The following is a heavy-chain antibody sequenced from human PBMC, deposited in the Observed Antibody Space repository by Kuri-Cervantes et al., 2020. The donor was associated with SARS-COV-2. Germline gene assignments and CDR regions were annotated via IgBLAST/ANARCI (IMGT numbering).Heavy chain of an antibody. D-gene: IGHD7-27*01. CDR3: ARAAGDQGEYYYYYYMDV. Sequence: SETLSLTCTVSGGSISSSNYYWGWIRQPPGKGLEWIGSIYYSGSTHYNPSLKSRVSISVDTSRNQFSLKVSSVTAADTAVYYCARAAGDQGEYYYYYYMDVWGKGTTVTVSS. CDR2: IYYSGST. J-gene: IGHJ6*03. V-gene: IGHV4-39*01. CDR1: GGSISSSNYY.